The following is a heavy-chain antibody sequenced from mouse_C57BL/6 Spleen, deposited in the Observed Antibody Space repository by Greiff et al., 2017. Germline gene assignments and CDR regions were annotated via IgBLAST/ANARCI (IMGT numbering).Heavy chain of an antibody. Sequence: EVTLMESGGDLVKPGGSLKLSCAASGFTFSSYSMSWVRQTPDKRLEWVATISSGGSYTYYPDRVKGRLTLSRDNAKNTLYLQMSSLKSEDTSMYYCARIYDGYYGYAMDYWCQGPSVTVAS. CDR3: ARIYDGYYGYAMDY. J-gene: IGHJ4*01. D-gene: IGHD2-3*01. CDR2: ISSGGSYT. CDR1: GFTFSSYS. V-gene: IGHV5-6*01.